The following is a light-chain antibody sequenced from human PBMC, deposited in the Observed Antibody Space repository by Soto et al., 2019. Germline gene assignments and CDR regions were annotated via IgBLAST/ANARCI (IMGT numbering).Light chain of an antibody. V-gene: IGKV3-20*01. J-gene: IGKJ5*01. CDR3: QQYGSSAPIT. CDR1: QSVSSNY. Sequence: EIVLTQSPGTLSLSPGERATLSCRASQSVSSNYLARYQQKPGQAPSLLIYGASSRATGIPDRFSGSGYGTAFPLTMSRLEREDFGMYYCQQYGSSAPITFGQGTRVEIE. CDR2: GAS.